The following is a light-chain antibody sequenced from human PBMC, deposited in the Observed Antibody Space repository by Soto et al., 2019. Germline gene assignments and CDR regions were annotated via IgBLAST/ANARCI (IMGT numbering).Light chain of an antibody. CDR2: WAS. Sequence: DFVMTQSPDSLAVSLGERATINCKSSQSVLYSSNNKNYLAWYQHKPGQPPKLLIYWASTRESGVPDRFSGSGSVTDFTLTISSLQAEDVAVYYCQQYYSTPWTFGQGTKVEIE. V-gene: IGKV4-1*01. J-gene: IGKJ1*01. CDR1: QSVLYSSNNKNY. CDR3: QQYYSTPWT.